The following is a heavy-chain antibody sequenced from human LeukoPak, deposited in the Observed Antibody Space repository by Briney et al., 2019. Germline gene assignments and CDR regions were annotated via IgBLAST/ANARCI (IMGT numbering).Heavy chain of an antibody. CDR2: INHSGST. J-gene: IGHJ4*02. CDR3: ARPPNGD. Sequence: PSETLSLTCAVYGGSFSGYYWSWIRQPPGKGLEWIGEINHSGSTYYNPSLKSRVTISVDTSKNQFSLKLSSVTAADTAVYYCARPPNGDWGQGTLVTVSS. V-gene: IGHV4-34*01. CDR1: GGSFSGYY. D-gene: IGHD4-17*01.